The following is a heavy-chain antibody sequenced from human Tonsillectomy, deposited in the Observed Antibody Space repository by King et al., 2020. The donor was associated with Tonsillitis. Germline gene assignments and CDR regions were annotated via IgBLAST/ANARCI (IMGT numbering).Heavy chain of an antibody. V-gene: IGHV3-30*18. D-gene: IGHD4-17*01. CDR2: ISYDGSNK. CDR3: AKDHGYGDSYDYFDF. Sequence: VQLVESGGGVVQPGRSLRFSCAASGFTFSSYGMHWVRQAPGKGLEWVALISYDGSNKYYADSVKGRFTISRDNSKNTLYLQMNSLRAEDTAVYYRAKDHGYGDSYDYFDFWGQGTLVTVSS. J-gene: IGHJ4*02. CDR1: GFTFSSYG.